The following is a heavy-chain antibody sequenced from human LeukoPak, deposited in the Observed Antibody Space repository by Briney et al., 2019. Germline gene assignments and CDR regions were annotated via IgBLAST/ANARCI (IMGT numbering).Heavy chain of an antibody. J-gene: IGHJ5*02. CDR2: INHSGST. CDR1: GGSFSGYY. CDR3: ARARDYGRSNWFDP. V-gene: IGHV4-34*01. Sequence: NPSETLSLTCAVYGGSFSGYYWSWIRQPPGKGLEWIGEINHSGSTNFNPSLKSRVTMSVDTSKNQFSLKLSSATAADTAVYYCARARDYGRSNWFDPWGQGTLVIVSS. D-gene: IGHD4-17*01.